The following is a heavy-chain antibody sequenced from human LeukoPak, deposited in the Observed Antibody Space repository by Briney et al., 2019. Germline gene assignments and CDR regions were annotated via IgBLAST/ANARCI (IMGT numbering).Heavy chain of an antibody. CDR3: AREGITMIKGNNWFDP. J-gene: IGHJ5*02. Sequence: SETLSLTCAVYGGSFSGYYWSWIRQPPGKGLEWIGEINHSGSTNYNPSLKSRVTISVDTSKNQFSLKLSSVTAADTAVYYCAREGITMIKGNNWFDPWGQGTLVTVSS. CDR2: INHSGST. D-gene: IGHD3-22*01. V-gene: IGHV4-34*01. CDR1: GGSFSGYY.